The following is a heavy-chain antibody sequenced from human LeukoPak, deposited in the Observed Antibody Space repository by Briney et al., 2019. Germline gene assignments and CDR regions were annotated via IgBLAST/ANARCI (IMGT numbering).Heavy chain of an antibody. J-gene: IGHJ6*03. CDR3: ARASSNTGYSSGWYSEYYYYYMDV. V-gene: IGHV1-46*01. CDR2: INPSGGST. D-gene: IGHD6-19*01. CDR1: GYTFTSYY. Sequence: ASVKVSCKASGYTFTSYYMHWVRQAPGQGLEWMGIINPSGGSTSYAQKFQGRVTITRNTSISTAYMELSSLRSEDTAVYYCARASSNTGYSSGWYSEYYYYYMDVWGKGTTVTVSS.